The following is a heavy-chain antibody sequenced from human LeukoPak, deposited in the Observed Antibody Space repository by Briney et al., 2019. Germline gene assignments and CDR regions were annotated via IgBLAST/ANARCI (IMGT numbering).Heavy chain of an antibody. V-gene: IGHV3-30-3*01. J-gene: IGHJ4*02. CDR3: ARGEQWLARGPFDY. Sequence: GGSLRLSCAASGFTFSSYAMHWVRQAPGKGLEWVAVISYDGSNKYYADSVKGRFTISRDNSKNTLYLQMNSLRAEDTAVYYCARGEQWLARGPFDYWGQGTLVTVSS. CDR1: GFTFSSYA. D-gene: IGHD6-19*01. CDR2: ISYDGSNK.